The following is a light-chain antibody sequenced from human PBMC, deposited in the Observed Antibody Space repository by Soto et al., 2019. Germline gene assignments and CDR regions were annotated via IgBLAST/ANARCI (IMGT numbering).Light chain of an antibody. CDR2: EVS. Sequence: ALTQPPSVSGSPGQSVTISCTGTSSDVGSYNRVSWYQQPPGTAPKLLIYEVSKRPSGVSNRFSGSKSGNTASLTISGLQAEDEADYYCCSYAGSSTFFYVFGTGTKVTVL. J-gene: IGLJ1*01. CDR1: SSDVGSYNR. V-gene: IGLV2-23*02. CDR3: CSYAGSSTFFYV.